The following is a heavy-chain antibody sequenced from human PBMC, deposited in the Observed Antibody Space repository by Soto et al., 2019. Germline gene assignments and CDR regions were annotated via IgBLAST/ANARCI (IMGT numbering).Heavy chain of an antibody. CDR2: ISRDGSTM. CDR3: VGEVASGY. J-gene: IGHJ4*02. V-gene: IGHV3-30*03. CDR1: GVTLSNFG. Sequence: QVQLVESGGGVVQPGRSLRLSCAASGVTLSNFGMHWVRQAPGKGLEWVAVISRDGSTMLYADFVKGRFTISRDSSRNTLYLKMNGLRAEDAAVYHCVGEVASGYWGQGTLVTVSS. D-gene: IGHD2-21*01.